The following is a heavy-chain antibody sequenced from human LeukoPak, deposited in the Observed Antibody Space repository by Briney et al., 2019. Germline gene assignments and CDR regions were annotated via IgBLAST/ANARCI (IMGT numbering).Heavy chain of an antibody. V-gene: IGHV4-39*01. CDR2: INYSGTT. Sequence: SETLSLTCTVSGGAIISDNFYWGWVRQPPGKGLEWVGSINYSGTTYYNPSLRSRLSISVDTSRTQFFLRLNSVIAADTAVYYCGRLFDSWGQGILVTVSS. J-gene: IGHJ4*02. CDR3: GRLFDS. CDR1: GGAIISDNFY.